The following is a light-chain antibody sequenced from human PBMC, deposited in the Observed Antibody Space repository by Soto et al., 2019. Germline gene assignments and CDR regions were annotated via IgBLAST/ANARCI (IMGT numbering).Light chain of an antibody. V-gene: IGLV2-14*01. CDR3: TSYASSSTYV. J-gene: IGLJ1*01. CDR1: SSDVGGYNY. CDR2: DVS. Sequence: QSVLTQPASVSGSPGQSITVSCTGTSSDVGGYNYVSWYQQHPGKAPKLMIYDVSNRPSGVSYRFSGSKSGNTASLTISGLQAEDEADYYCTSYASSSTYVFVTGTKPPS.